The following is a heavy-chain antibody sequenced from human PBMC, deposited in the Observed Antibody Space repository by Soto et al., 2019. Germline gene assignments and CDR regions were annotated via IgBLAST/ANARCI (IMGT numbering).Heavy chain of an antibody. CDR2: IYYSGST. D-gene: IGHD5-18*01. J-gene: IGHJ3*02. V-gene: IGHV4-59*01. Sequence: SETLSLTCTVAGGSISSYYWSWIRQPPGKGLEWIGYIYYSGSTKYNPSLKSRVSISVDTSKNQFSLKLSSVTAADTAVYFCARRYGYGTFDIWGQGTMVTVSS. CDR1: GGSISSYY. CDR3: ARRYGYGTFDI.